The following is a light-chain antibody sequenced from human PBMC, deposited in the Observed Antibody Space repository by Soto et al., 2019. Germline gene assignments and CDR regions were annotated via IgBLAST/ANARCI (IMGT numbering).Light chain of an antibody. CDR3: QQYGRSPPT. V-gene: IGKV3-20*01. CDR2: GAS. CDR1: QRFSSNF. J-gene: IGKJ5*01. Sequence: EIVLTQSPGTLHLSPGERATLLCRARQRFSSNFLAWYQQKPDQAPRLLIHGASSRATGIPDRFSGSGSGTDFTLTISRLEPEEFAVYYCQQYGRSPPTFGQGTRLEIK.